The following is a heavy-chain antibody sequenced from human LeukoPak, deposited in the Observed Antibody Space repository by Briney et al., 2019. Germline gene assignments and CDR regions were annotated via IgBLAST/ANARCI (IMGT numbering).Heavy chain of an antibody. Sequence: ASVTVSCRASGYTFSGFYMHWVRQAPGQGLEWMGWINPNSGDTKYAQKFQGRVTMTRDTSISTAYMELSRLRSDDTAVYYCASRRSVGTMVRGAHTAFDIWGQGTMVTVSS. CDR3: ASRRSVGTMVRGAHTAFDI. J-gene: IGHJ3*02. V-gene: IGHV1-2*02. CDR2: INPNSGDT. D-gene: IGHD3-10*01. CDR1: GYTFSGFY.